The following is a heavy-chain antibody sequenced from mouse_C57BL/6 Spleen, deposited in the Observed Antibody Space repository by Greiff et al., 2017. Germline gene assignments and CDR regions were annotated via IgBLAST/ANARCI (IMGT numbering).Heavy chain of an antibody. CDR2: IDPETGGT. D-gene: IGHD1-1*01. V-gene: IGHV1-15*01. Sequence: QVQLQQSGAELVRPGASVTLSCKASGYTFTDYEMHWVKQTPVHGLEWIGAIDPETGGTAYNQKFKGKAILTADKSSSTAYMELRSLTSEDSAVYYCTRFPMTTVVSDYFDYWGQGTTLTVSS. J-gene: IGHJ2*01. CDR3: TRFPMTTVVSDYFDY. CDR1: GYTFTDYE.